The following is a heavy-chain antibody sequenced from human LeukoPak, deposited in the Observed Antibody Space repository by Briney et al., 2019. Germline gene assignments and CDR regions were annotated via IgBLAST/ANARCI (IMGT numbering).Heavy chain of an antibody. D-gene: IGHD1-1*01. Sequence: PSETLSLTCTVSGGSVSSYYWSWIRQPPGKGLEWVGTIHRSESPNYNPSLKSRVTISVDLSKNQVSLKLSSVTAADTSVYYCARQTNRGAGNFDSWGRGTLVTVSS. V-gene: IGHV4-59*08. CDR3: ARQTNRGAGNFDS. CDR1: GGSVSSYY. J-gene: IGHJ4*02. CDR2: IHRSESP.